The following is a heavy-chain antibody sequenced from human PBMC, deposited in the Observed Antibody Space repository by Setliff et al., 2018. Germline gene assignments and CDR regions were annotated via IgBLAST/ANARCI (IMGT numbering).Heavy chain of an antibody. D-gene: IGHD3-10*01. CDR3: ARHLLVQGTYHFDY. J-gene: IGHJ4*02. Sequence: KPSETLSLTCAVSGFSITNGYYWGWIRQSPGKGLEWIGSMYYSGSTYYNPSLKGRVTLSVDTTKNQFSLKLTSMTAADTAVYFCARHLLVQGTYHFDYWGQGSPVTVSS. CDR1: GFSITNGYY. V-gene: IGHV4-38-2*01. CDR2: MYYSGST.